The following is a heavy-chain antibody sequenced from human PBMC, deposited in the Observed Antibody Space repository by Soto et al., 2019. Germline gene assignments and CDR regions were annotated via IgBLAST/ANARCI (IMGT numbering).Heavy chain of an antibody. CDR3: ARRGSYNWNDAYFEY. CDR2: IIPIFGTA. V-gene: IGHV1-69*06. D-gene: IGHD1-20*01. J-gene: IGHJ4*02. CDR1: GGTFSSYA. Sequence: GASVKVSCKASGGTFSSYAISWVRQAPGQGLEWMGGIIPIFGTANYAQKFQGRVTITADKSTSTAYMELSSLRSEDTAVYYCARRGSYNWNDAYFEYWGQGTLVTVSS.